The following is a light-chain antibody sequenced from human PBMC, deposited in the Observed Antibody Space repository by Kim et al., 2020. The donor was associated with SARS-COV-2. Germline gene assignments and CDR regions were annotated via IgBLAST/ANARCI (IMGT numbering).Light chain of an antibody. V-gene: IGLV10-54*01. J-gene: IGLJ2*01. CDR3: STWDSSLSAVV. Sequence: QAGLTQPPSVSKDLRQTATLTCTGNSNNVGNRGAAWLQQHQGHPPKLLSYRNNNRPSGISERFSASRSGNTASLTITGLQPEDEADYYCSTWDSSLSAVVFGGGTQLTVL. CDR1: SNNVGNRG. CDR2: RNN.